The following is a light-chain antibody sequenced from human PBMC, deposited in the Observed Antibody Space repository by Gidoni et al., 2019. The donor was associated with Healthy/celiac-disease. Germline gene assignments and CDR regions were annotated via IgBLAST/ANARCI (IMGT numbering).Light chain of an antibody. J-gene: IGLJ1*01. CDR2: GNS. CDR1: SSNIGAGYD. Sequence: SVLTQPPSVSGAPRRTVTISCPGSSSNIGAGYDVHWYQQLPGTAPKLLIYGNSNRPSGVPDRFSGSKSGTSASLAITGLQAEDEADYYCQSDDSSLSGYVFGTGTKVTVL. CDR3: QSDDSSLSGYV. V-gene: IGLV1-40*01.